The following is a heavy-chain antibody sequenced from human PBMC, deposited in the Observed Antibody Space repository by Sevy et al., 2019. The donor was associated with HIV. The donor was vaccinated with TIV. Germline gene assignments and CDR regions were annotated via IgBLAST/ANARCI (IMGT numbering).Heavy chain of an antibody. Sequence: GGSLRLSCAASGFTFDTYWMQCVSQAPGEGLEWGANIRQDGNEIYYADSVKGRFTISRDNAKESLYLQMTNLRVDDTAFYYCARRYFDLWGQGILVTVSS. V-gene: IGHV3-7*01. CDR2: IRQDGNEI. J-gene: IGHJ4*02. CDR3: ARRYFDL. CDR1: GFTFDTYW.